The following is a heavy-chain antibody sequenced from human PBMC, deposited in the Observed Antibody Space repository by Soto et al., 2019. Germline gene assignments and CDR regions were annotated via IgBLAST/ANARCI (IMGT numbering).Heavy chain of an antibody. J-gene: IGHJ6*02. CDR3: TGYCSSSICPDDQFFALEV. Sequence: PSQTVPLTXNASGGSIYTYHWHWIRPYPGKGLEWIGYISDGGSTNYNPSLKGRGTISVHTSKKQVSLTLSSVTASDTARFLCTGYCSSSICPDDQFFALEVWGQGTTVTVSS. CDR1: GGSIYTYH. D-gene: IGHD2-2*01. V-gene: IGHV4-59*01. CDR2: ISDGGST.